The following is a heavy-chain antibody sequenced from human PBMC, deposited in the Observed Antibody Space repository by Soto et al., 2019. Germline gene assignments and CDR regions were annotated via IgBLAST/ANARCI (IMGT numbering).Heavy chain of an antibody. V-gene: IGHV1-69*01. J-gene: IGHJ4*02. CDR1: GGTFSSYA. CDR2: IIPIFGTA. CDR3: ARGGERVVVPAAPFDY. D-gene: IGHD2-2*01. Sequence: QVQLVQSGAEVKKPGSSVKVSCKASGGTFSSYAISWVRQAPGQGLEWMGGIIPIFGTANYAQKFQGRVTITADESTSTAYMEVSSLRSEDTAVYYCARGGERVVVPAAPFDYWGQGTLVTVSS.